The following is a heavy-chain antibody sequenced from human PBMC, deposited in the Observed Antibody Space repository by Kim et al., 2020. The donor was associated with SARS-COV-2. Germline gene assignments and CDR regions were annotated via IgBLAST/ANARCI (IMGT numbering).Heavy chain of an antibody. CDR1: GGTFSSYA. V-gene: IGHV1-69*13. D-gene: IGHD6-19*01. Sequence: SVKVSCKASGGTFSSYAISWVRQAPGQGLEWMGGIIPIFGTANYAQKFQGRVTITADESTSTAYMELSSLRSEDTAVYYCARVTRPPEIAVAGDYYYYGMDVWGQGTTVTVSS. J-gene: IGHJ6*02. CDR2: IIPIFGTA. CDR3: ARVTRPPEIAVAGDYYYYGMDV.